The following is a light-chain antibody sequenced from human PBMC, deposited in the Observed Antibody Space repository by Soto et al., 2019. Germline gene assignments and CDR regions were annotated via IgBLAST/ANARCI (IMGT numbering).Light chain of an antibody. J-gene: IGKJ1*01. CDR2: GVS. CDR3: QQYSTSPRT. Sequence: EIVMTQSPDSLSVSPGERATLSCRASQSVDSSYLAWHQQKPGQAPRLLIYGVSIRATGIPDRFSGSGSGTDFTLTISKLEPEDFAVYYCQQYSTSPRTFGQGTKVDI. V-gene: IGKV3-20*01. CDR1: QSVDSSY.